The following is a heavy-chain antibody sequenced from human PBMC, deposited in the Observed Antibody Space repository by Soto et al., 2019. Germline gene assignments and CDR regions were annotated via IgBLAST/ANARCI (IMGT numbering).Heavy chain of an antibody. CDR3: ARQSGIAVAGSTPSSYYYGMDV. CDR1: GYSSTSYW. Sequence: PGESLKISCKGSGYSSTSYWIGWVRQMPGKGLEWMGIIYPGDSDTRYSPSFQGQVTISADKSISTAYLQWSSLKASDTAMYYCARQSGIAVAGSTPSSYYYGMDVWGQGTTVNAP. J-gene: IGHJ6*02. V-gene: IGHV5-51*01. D-gene: IGHD6-19*01. CDR2: IYPGDSDT.